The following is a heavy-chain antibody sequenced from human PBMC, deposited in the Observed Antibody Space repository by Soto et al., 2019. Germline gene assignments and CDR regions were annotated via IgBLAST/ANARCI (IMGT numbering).Heavy chain of an antibody. D-gene: IGHD6-6*01. Sequence: HPGGSLRLSCAASGFTFSSYGMHWVRQAPGKGLEWVAVISYDGSNKYYADSVKGRFTISRDNSKNTLYLQMNSLRAEDTAVYYCAKDYVGTRGSSYGNWFDPWGQGTLVTVSS. CDR3: AKDYVGTRGSSYGNWFDP. J-gene: IGHJ5*02. V-gene: IGHV3-30*18. CDR1: GFTFSSYG. CDR2: ISYDGSNK.